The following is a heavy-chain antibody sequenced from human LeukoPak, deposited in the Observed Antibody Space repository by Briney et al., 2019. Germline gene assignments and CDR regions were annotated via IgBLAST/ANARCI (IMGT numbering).Heavy chain of an antibody. Sequence: GASVKVSCKASGYTFTGYYMHWVRQAPGQGLEWMGRINPNSGGTNYAQKFQGRVTMTRDTSISTAYMELSRLRPDDTAVYYCARGRYSSGWSDYWGQGTLVTVSS. CDR3: ARGRYSSGWSDY. V-gene: IGHV1-2*06. CDR1: GYTFTGYY. D-gene: IGHD6-19*01. J-gene: IGHJ4*02. CDR2: INPNSGGT.